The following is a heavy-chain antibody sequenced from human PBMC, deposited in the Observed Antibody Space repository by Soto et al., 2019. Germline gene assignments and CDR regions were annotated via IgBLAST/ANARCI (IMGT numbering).Heavy chain of an antibody. D-gene: IGHD5-18*01. CDR1: GFTFDGYA. CDR2: ISGGGDGT. J-gene: IGHJ6*03. CDR3: SKSLYSPVSPLYMDV. V-gene: IGHV3-23*01. Sequence: GGSLRLSCAASGFTFDGYAMSWVRQAPGKGLEWVSAISGGGDGTHYADSVKGRFTVSSDNSKNTLYLQMSSLRAEDTAVYYCSKSLYSPVSPLYMDVWGKGTTVTVSS.